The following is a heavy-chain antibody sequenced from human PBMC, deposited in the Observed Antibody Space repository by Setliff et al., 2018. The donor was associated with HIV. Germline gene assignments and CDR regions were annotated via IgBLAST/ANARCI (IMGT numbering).Heavy chain of an antibody. CDR2: IYHSGNT. CDR1: GGPITSNTYF. J-gene: IGHJ4*02. Sequence: SETLSLTCSVSGGPITSNTYFWDWIRQAPGKGLEWIGSIYHSGNTYYNPSLKSRVSISVDTSKRQFTLKLTSVTAGDSALYYCARRRGQKATGWYYFDFWGQGALVTVSS. D-gene: IGHD6-19*01. V-gene: IGHV4-39*01. CDR3: ARRRGQKATGWYYFDF.